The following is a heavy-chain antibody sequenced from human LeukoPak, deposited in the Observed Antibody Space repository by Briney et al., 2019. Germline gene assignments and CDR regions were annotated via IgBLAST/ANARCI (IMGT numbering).Heavy chain of an antibody. J-gene: IGHJ6*03. CDR2: INPNSGST. CDR1: GYIFTGYY. D-gene: IGHD1/OR15-1a*01. CDR3: ERGTPHYMDV. V-gene: IGHV1-2*02. Sequence: PVASVKVSCKASGYIFTGYYMHWVRQAHGQGLEWMGWINPNSGSTNYAQKFQGRVTMTRDTSISTVYTELSRLRSDDTAMYYCERGTPHYMDVWGTGTTVIVSS.